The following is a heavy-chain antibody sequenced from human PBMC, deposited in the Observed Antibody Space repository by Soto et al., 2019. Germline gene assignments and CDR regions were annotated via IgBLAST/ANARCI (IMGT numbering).Heavy chain of an antibody. CDR1: GGSISSGSYH. V-gene: IGHV4-31*03. D-gene: IGHD1-26*01. CDR3: ARVEGSSYYFRHDC. Sequence: QVQLQESGPGLVKPSQTLSLTCTVSGGSISSGSYHWSWIRQHPGKGLEWIGNIYYSGSSYYNPSLTRRATISIDTSKDQFSLRLGSVTAADTAVYYCARVEGSSYYFRHDCWGRGTLVTVSS. CDR2: IYYSGSS. J-gene: IGHJ4*02.